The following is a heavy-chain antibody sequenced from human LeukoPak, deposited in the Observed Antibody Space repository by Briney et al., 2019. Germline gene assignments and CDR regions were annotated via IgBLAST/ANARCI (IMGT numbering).Heavy chain of an antibody. CDR3: AKDQLITMIVVVIALDY. D-gene: IGHD3-22*01. CDR2: ISGSGGST. CDR1: GFTFRSYA. Sequence: PGKSLRLSCAASGFTFRSYAIHWVRQAPGKGLEWVSAISGSGGSTYYADSVKGRFTISRDNSKNTLYLQMNSLRAEDTAVYYCAKDQLITMIVVVIALDYWGQGTLVTVSS. J-gene: IGHJ4*02. V-gene: IGHV3-23*01.